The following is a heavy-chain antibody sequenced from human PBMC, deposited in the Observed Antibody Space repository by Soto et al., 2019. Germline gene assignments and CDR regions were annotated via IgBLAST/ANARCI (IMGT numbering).Heavy chain of an antibody. D-gene: IGHD2-15*01. V-gene: IGHV3-21*01. CDR1: GFTFSSYS. CDR2: ISSSSSYI. CDR3: AREGIVVVVAATPIGGMDV. J-gene: IGHJ6*02. Sequence: GESLRLSCAASGFTFSSYSMNWVRQAPGKGLEWVSSISSSSSYIYYADSVKGRFTISRDNAKNSLYLQMNSLRAEDTAVYYCAREGIVVVVAATPIGGMDVWGQGTTVTVSS.